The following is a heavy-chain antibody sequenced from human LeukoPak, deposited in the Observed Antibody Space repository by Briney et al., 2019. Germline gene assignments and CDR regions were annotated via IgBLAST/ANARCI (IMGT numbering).Heavy chain of an antibody. V-gene: IGHV3-33*01. D-gene: IGHD6-6*01. Sequence: GGSLRLSCAASGFTFSDHGMHWVRQAPGKGLEWVANIWYDGSQEYYADTVKGRFTISRDISKNTLYLQMNSLRAEDTAVYYCARDLAAARLDFRGQGTLVTVSS. CDR2: IWYDGSQE. CDR3: ARDLAAARLDF. CDR1: GFTFSDHG. J-gene: IGHJ4*02.